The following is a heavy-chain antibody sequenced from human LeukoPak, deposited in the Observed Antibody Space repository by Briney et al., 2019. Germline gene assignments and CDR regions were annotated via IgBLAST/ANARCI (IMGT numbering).Heavy chain of an antibody. CDR2: VSYDGSNE. J-gene: IGHJ6*02. D-gene: IGHD1/OR15-1a*01. CDR1: GFTFSTYG. CDR3: AKGQEQYAPLRNYGRDV. V-gene: IGHV3-30*18. Sequence: GRSLRLSCAASGFTFSTYGMNWVRQAPGKGLDWVAAVSYDGSNEFYADSVKGRFTISRDNSKNTLYLQMNSLRAEDTAVFYGAKGQEQYAPLRNYGRDVWGQGPTVTVSS.